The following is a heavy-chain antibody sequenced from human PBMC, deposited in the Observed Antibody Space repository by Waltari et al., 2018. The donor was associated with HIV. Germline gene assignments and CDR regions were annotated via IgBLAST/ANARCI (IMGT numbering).Heavy chain of an antibody. J-gene: IGHJ4*02. V-gene: IGHV4-39*01. CDR1: GGSISSSSYY. D-gene: IGHD3-22*01. Sequence: QLQLQESGPGLVKPSETLSLTCTVSGGSISSSSYYWGWIRQPPGKGLEWIGSIYYSGSTYYNPSLKSRVTISVDTSKNQFSLKLSSVTAADTAVYYCARHRYYYDSSGYQLSYYFDYWGQGTLVTVSS. CDR2: IYYSGST. CDR3: ARHRYYYDSSGYQLSYYFDY.